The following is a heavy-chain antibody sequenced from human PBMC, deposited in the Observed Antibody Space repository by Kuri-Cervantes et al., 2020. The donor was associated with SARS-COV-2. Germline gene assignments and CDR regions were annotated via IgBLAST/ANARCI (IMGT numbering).Heavy chain of an antibody. CDR1: GGSISSGGYY. V-gene: IGHV4-31*02. D-gene: IGHD3-22*01. CDR3: ARSRAMIVAQADAFDI. Sequence: SCTVSGGSISSGGYYWSWIRQHPGKGLEWIGYIYYSGSTYYNPSLKSRVTISVDTSKNQISLKLSSVTAADTAVYYCARSRAMIVAQADAFDIWGQGTMVTVSS. J-gene: IGHJ3*02. CDR2: IYYSGST.